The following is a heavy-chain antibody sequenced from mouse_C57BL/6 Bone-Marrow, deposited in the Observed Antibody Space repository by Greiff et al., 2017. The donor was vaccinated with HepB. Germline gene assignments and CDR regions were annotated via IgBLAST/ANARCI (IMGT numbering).Heavy chain of an antibody. Sequence: EVKLMESGPGMVKPSQSLSLTCTVTGYSITSGYEWHWIRHFPGNKLEWMGYISYSGSTNYNPSIKSRISITHDTSKNHFFLKLNSVTTEDTATYYCARGGLSSFDYWGQGTTLTVSS. CDR2: ISYSGST. CDR3: ARGGLSSFDY. J-gene: IGHJ2*01. CDR1: GYSITSGYE. V-gene: IGHV3-1*01. D-gene: IGHD2-3*01.